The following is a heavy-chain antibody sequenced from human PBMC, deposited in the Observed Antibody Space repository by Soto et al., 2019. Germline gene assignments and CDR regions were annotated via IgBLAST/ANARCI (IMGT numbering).Heavy chain of an antibody. CDR3: ARDPYSSGWKDALDI. D-gene: IGHD6-19*01. V-gene: IGHV3-21*01. CDR1: GVTFSSYS. Sequence: GGSLRLCCAASGVTFSSYSMNWVRQAPGKGLEWVSSISSSSSYIYYADSVKGRFTISRDNAKNSLYLQMNSLRAEDTAVYYCARDPYSSGWKDALDIWGQGTMVTVSS. J-gene: IGHJ3*02. CDR2: ISSSSSYI.